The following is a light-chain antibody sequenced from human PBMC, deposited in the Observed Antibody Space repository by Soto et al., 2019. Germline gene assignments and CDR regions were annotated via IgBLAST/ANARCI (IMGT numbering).Light chain of an antibody. CDR1: SSDVGGYNY. Sequence: QSALTQPPSASGSPGQSVTISCTGTSSDVGGYNYVSWYQQHPGKAPKLMIYEVIKRPSGVPDRLSDSKPGNTASLAVSGVQAEDYADYYCSSYAGNNDVVFGGVTELTVL. J-gene: IGLJ2*01. CDR2: EVI. V-gene: IGLV2-8*01. CDR3: SSYAGNNDVV.